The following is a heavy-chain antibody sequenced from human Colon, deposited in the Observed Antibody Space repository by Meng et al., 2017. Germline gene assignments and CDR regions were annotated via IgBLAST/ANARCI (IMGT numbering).Heavy chain of an antibody. CDR3: ARGSWGFPDF. J-gene: IGHJ4*02. V-gene: IGHV1-46*01. CDR2: ISPIVGST. D-gene: IGHD3-10*01. CDR1: GYTFSSYY. Sequence: ASVKVSCKTSGYTFSSYYMHWVRQAPGQGLEWMGVISPIVGSTNYAQKFLGRVTMTRDTSTSTVYMELSSLRSEDTAVYYCARGSWGFPDFWGQGTLVTVSS.